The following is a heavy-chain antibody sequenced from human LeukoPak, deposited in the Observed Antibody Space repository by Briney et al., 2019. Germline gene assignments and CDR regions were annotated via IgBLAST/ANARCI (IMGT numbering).Heavy chain of an antibody. CDR2: IWYDGSNK. CDR1: GFTFNSYA. Sequence: GRSLRLSCATSGFTFNSYAMHWVRQAPGKGLEWVAFIWYDGSNKYYADSVKGRFTFSRDNSKNTVYLQMNSLRAEDTAVYYCAKVSTTGTTASNFDYWGQGTLVTVSS. D-gene: IGHD1-1*01. V-gene: IGHV3-33*06. CDR3: AKVSTTGTTASNFDY. J-gene: IGHJ4*02.